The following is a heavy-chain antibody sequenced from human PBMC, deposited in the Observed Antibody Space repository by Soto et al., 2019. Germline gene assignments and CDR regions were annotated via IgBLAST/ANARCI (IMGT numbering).Heavy chain of an antibody. D-gene: IGHD2-21*02. CDR3: ARQRTSVVTQAYFDT. J-gene: IGHJ4*02. CDR2: IYYSGST. V-gene: IGHV4-39*01. CDR1: GDSITNRSYY. Sequence: LSLTCTVTGDSITNRSYYWGWIRQPPGKGLEWIGSIYYSGSTYNNPSLKSRVSMSVDTSKNQFSLKLRSVTAADTALYYCARQRTSVVTQAYFDTWGQGSLVTVSS.